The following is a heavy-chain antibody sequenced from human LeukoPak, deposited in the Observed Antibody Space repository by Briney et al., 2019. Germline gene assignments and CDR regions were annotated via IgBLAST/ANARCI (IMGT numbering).Heavy chain of an antibody. J-gene: IGHJ4*02. D-gene: IGHD5-12*01. Sequence: GGSLRLSCVASGFSFNNYAMNWVRQAPGKGLEWVSLIIGSSGSTFYADSEKGRFTISRDKSKNTLYLQMNSLRAEDTAVYYCAKGAYDYIEIAYFDYWGQGSLVTVSS. V-gene: IGHV3-23*01. CDR1: GFSFNNYA. CDR2: IIGSSGST. CDR3: AKGAYDYIEIAYFDY.